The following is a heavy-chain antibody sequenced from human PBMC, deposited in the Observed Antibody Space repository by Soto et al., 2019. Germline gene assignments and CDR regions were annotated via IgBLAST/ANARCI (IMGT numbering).Heavy chain of an antibody. CDR2: IIPILGIA. J-gene: IGHJ4*02. D-gene: IGHD2-2*01. CDR1: GGTFSSYT. V-gene: IGHV1-69*04. Sequence: GASVKVSCKASGGTFSSYTISWVRQAPGQGLEWMGRIIPILGIANYAQKFQGRVTITADKSTSTAYMELSSLRSEDTAVYYCARDPSYVPVAVHYWGQGTLVTVSS. CDR3: ARDPSYVPVAVHY.